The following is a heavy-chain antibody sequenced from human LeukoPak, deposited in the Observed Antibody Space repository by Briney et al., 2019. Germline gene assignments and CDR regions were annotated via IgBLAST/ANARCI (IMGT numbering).Heavy chain of an antibody. Sequence: SETLSLTCTVSGGSISSSSYYWGWIRQPPGKGLEWIGSIYYSGSTYYNPSLKSRVTISVDTSKNQFSLKLSSVTAADTAVYYCARTWGGYYDSSGYYYHYWGQGTLVTASS. D-gene: IGHD3-22*01. CDR3: ARTWGGYYDSSGYYYHY. J-gene: IGHJ4*02. V-gene: IGHV4-39*07. CDR2: IYYSGST. CDR1: GGSISSSSYY.